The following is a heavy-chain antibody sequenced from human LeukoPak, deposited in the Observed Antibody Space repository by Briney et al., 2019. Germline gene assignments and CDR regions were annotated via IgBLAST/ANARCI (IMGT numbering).Heavy chain of an antibody. CDR1: GFTFSSYA. J-gene: IGHJ3*01. Sequence: GGSLRLSCAASGFTFSSYAMSWFRQAPGKGLEWVSATSGSGGSTYYADSVKGRFTISRDNSKNTLYLQMNSLRAEDTAVYYCAKGIAAAGGHWGQGTMVTVSS. V-gene: IGHV3-23*01. CDR2: TSGSGGST. D-gene: IGHD6-13*01. CDR3: AKGIAAAGGH.